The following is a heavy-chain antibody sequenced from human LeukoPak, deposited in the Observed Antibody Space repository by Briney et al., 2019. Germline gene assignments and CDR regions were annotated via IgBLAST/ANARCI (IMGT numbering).Heavy chain of an antibody. V-gene: IGHV1-8*01. D-gene: IGHD3-3*01. J-gene: IGHJ6*02. CDR3: ARSLPYYDFWSGIIGYYYYGMDV. CDR2: MNPNSGNT. CDR1: GYTFTSYD. Sequence: ASVKVSCKASGYTFTSYDINWVRQATGQGLEWMGWMNPNSGNTGYAQKFQGRVTMTRNTSISTAYMELSSLRSEDTAVYYCARSLPYYDFWSGIIGYYYYGMDVWGQGTTVTVSS.